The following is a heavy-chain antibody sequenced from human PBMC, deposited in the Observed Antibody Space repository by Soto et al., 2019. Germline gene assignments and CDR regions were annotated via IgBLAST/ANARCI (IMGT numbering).Heavy chain of an antibody. CDR1: GFTFSSYG. CDR2: ISYDGSNK. CDR3: AKAYQVWFSSGYYYFDY. J-gene: IGHJ4*02. V-gene: IGHV3-30*18. D-gene: IGHD3-22*01. Sequence: GGSLRLSCAASGFTFSSYGMHWVRQAPGKGLEWVAVISYDGSNKYYADSVKGRFTISRDNAKNTLYLQLNSLRADDTAVYYCAKAYQVWFSSGYYYFDYWGQGTLVTVSS.